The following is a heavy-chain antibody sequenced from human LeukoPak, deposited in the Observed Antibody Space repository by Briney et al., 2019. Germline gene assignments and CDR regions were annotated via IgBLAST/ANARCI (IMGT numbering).Heavy chain of an antibody. CDR2: IYHSGST. CDR1: GGSISSSNW. J-gene: IGHJ5*02. D-gene: IGHD3-16*01. CDR3: ARDTGGGYPSA. Sequence: SGTLSLTCAVSGGSISSSNWWSWVRQPPGKGLEWIGEIYHSGSTNYNPSLKSRVTISVDTSKNQFSLKLSSVTAADTAVYYCARDTGGGYPSAWGQGTLVTVSS. V-gene: IGHV4-4*02.